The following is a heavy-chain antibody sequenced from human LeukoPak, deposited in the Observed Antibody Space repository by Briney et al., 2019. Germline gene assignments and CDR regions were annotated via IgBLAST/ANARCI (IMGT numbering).Heavy chain of an antibody. D-gene: IGHD3-10*01. V-gene: IGHV4-59*12. CDR2: IYYSEST. CDR3: AKSNGYGLVDI. Sequence: TSETLSLTCTVSGGSISSYYWSWIRQSPGKGLEWIGYIYYSESTNFNPSLKSRVTISVDTSKNQSSLKLNSMTAADTAVYYCAKSNGYGLVDIWGQGTMVTVSS. J-gene: IGHJ3*02. CDR1: GGSISSYY.